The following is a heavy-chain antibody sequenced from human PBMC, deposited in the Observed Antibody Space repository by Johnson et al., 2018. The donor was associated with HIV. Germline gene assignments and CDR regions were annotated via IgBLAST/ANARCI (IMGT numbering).Heavy chain of an antibody. D-gene: IGHD3-3*01. CDR3: TTIYYDFWTGYLSDAFDI. CDR1: GITFSNAW. V-gene: IGHV3-15*01. CDR2: SRSKTDGGTT. Sequence: EQLVESGGGSVKPGGSLRLSCAASGITFSNAWMSWVRQAPGKGLEWVGRSRSKTDGGTTDYAAPVKGRFSISRDDSKNTLYLQMNSLKTEDTAMYYCTTIYYDFWTGYLSDAFDIWGQGTMVTVSS. J-gene: IGHJ3*02.